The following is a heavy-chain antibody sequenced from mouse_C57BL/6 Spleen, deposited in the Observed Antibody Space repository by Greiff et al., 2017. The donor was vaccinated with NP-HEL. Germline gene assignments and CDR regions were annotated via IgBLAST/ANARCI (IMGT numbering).Heavy chain of an antibody. J-gene: IGHJ4*01. D-gene: IGHD2-1*01. CDR2: IYPRSGNT. V-gene: IGHV1-81*01. CDR3: ARDGNYGGDYYAMDY. CDR1: GYTFTSYG. Sequence: QVQLQQSGAELARPGASVKLSCKASGYTFTSYGISWVKQRTGRGLEWIGEIYPRSGNTYYNEKFKGKATLTADKSSSTAYMELRSLTSEDSAVYFCARDGNYGGDYYAMDYWGQGTSVTVSS.